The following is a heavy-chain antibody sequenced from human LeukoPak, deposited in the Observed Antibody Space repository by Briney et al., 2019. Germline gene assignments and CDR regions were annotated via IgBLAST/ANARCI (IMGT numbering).Heavy chain of an antibody. V-gene: IGHV3-21*01. J-gene: IGHJ5*02. Sequence: GGSPRLSCAASGFTFSSYSMNWVRQAPGKGLEWVSSISSSSSYIYYADSVKGRFTISRDNAKNSLYLQMNSLRAEDTAVYYCARDVSLAAAGANWFDPWGQGTLVTVSS. CDR3: ARDVSLAAAGANWFDP. CDR1: GFTFSSYS. CDR2: ISSSSSYI. D-gene: IGHD6-13*01.